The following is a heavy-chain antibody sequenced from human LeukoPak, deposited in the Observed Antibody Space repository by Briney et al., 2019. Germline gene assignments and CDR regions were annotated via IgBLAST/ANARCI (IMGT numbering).Heavy chain of an antibody. CDR1: GFTFGDYA. CDR3: TRDSGSYYPNWFDP. J-gene: IGHJ5*02. D-gene: IGHD1-26*01. V-gene: IGHV3-49*04. CDR2: IRGKAFGGTT. Sequence: GGSLRLSYTTSGFTFGDYAMSWVRQAPGKGLEWIGFIRGKAFGGTTEYAAFVKGRFSISRDDSKSIAYLQMNSLKIEDTAVYYCTRDSGSYYPNWFDPWGQGTLVTVSS.